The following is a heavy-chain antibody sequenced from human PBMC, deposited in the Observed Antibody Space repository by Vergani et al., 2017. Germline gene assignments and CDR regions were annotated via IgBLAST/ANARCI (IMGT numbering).Heavy chain of an antibody. V-gene: IGHV3-30*01. CDR2: ISYDGSNK. CDR3: ARDAGYSGYPQLIVNYFDY. D-gene: IGHD5-12*01. J-gene: IGHJ4*02. Sequence: QVQLVESGGGVVQPGRSLRLSCAASGFTFSSYAMHWVRQAPGKGLEWVAVISYDGSNKYYADSVKGRFTISRDNSKNTLYLQMNSLRAEDTAVYYCARDAGYSGYPQLIVNYFDYWGQGTLVTVSS. CDR1: GFTFSSYA.